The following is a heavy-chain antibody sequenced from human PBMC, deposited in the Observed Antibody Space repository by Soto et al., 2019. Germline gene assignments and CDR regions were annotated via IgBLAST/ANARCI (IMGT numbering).Heavy chain of an antibody. CDR2: IYYSGTT. J-gene: IGHJ6*01. V-gene: IGHV4-61*01. CDR3: VRDEIGAHEMGGYSYFTPDV. Sequence: QVQLRKSGPGLVKPSETLSITCTVSGGSVNSRTSYWYWIRQPPGTGLECLGHIYYSGTTNYNPSLKSRVTISVDTSKNQFSLKVPSVTATDPGVYYCVRDEIGAHEMGGYSYFTPDVWWQASTVTVYS. CDR1: GGSVNSRTSY. D-gene: IGHD2-15*01.